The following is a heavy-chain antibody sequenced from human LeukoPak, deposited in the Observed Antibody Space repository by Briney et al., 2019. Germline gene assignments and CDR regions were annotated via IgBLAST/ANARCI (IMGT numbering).Heavy chain of an antibody. CDR3: AKENDSSGYYAYYFDY. CDR2: ISGSGGST. D-gene: IGHD3-22*01. V-gene: IGHV3-23*01. J-gene: IGHJ4*02. Sequence: GGSLRLSCAASGFTFSTYAMSWVRQAPGKGRKWASAISGSGGSTYYADSVKGRFTISRDNSKNTLYLQMNSLRAEDTAVYYCAKENDSSGYYAYYFDYWGQGTLVTVSS. CDR1: GFTFSTYA.